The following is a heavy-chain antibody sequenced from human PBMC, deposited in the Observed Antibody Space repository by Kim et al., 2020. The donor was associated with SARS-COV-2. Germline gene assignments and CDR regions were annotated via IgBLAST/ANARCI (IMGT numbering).Heavy chain of an antibody. D-gene: IGHD3-16*02. Sequence: GGSLRLSCAASGFTFSSYSMNWVRQAPGKGLEWVSSISSSSSYIYYADSVKGRFTISRDNAKNSLYLQMNSLRAEDTAVYYCARDPLDMITFGGVIVKDYCGQGTLVTVSS. CDR1: GFTFSSYS. V-gene: IGHV3-21*01. CDR3: ARDPLDMITFGGVIVKDY. CDR2: ISSSSSYI. J-gene: IGHJ4*02.